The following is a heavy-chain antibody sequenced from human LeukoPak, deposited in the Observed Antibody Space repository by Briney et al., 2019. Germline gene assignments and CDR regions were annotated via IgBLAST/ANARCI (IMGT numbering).Heavy chain of an antibody. CDR1: GFTFSDYY. J-gene: IGHJ3*02. CDR2: ISSSGSTI. D-gene: IGHD2-15*01. Sequence: PGGSLRLSCAASGFTFSDYYMSWIRQAPGKGLEWVSYISSSGSTIYYADSVKGRFTISRDNAKNSPYLQMNSLRAEDTAVYYCARVRPWRGWPYDAFDIWGQGTMVTVSS. CDR3: ARVRPWRGWPYDAFDI. V-gene: IGHV3-11*01.